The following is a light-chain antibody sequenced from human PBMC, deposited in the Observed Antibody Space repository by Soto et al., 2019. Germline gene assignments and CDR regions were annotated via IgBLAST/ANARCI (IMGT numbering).Light chain of an antibody. Sequence: EIVLTQSPATLSLSPGERATLSCRASQSVSTYLAWYQQKPGQSPRLLISDASNRATGFPARFSGSGSGTDFTLTISSLETEDFAVYYCQQRSSWPITFGQGTRLEIK. CDR1: QSVSTY. V-gene: IGKV3-11*01. CDR2: DAS. CDR3: QQRSSWPIT. J-gene: IGKJ5*01.